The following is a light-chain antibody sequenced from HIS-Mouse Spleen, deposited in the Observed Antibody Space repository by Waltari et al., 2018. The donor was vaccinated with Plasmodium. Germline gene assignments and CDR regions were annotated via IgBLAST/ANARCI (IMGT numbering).Light chain of an antibody. CDR2: EDS. CDR1: ASPKKS. J-gene: IGLJ3*02. V-gene: IGLV3-10*01. Sequence: SYELTQPPSVSVSPGQTARITSSGDASPKKSAYWYQQKSGQAPVLGIYEDSKRPSGLPERFSGSSSGTMATLTISGAQVEDEADYYCYSTDSSGNHRVFGGGTKLTVL. CDR3: YSTDSSGNHRV.